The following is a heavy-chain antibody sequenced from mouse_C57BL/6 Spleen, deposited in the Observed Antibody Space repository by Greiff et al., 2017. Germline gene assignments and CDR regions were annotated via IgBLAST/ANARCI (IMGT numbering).Heavy chain of an antibody. CDR3: AITTLVDFDY. CDR2: IYTSDSET. D-gene: IGHD1-1*01. Sequence: QVQLQQSGAELVRPGSSVKLSCKASGYTFTSYWMDWVKQRPGQGLEWIGNIYTSDSETHYNQKFKDKATLTVDKSSSTAYMQLSSLTSEDSAVYYCAITTLVDFDYWGQGTTLTVSS. V-gene: IGHV1-61*01. J-gene: IGHJ2*01. CDR1: GYTFTSYW.